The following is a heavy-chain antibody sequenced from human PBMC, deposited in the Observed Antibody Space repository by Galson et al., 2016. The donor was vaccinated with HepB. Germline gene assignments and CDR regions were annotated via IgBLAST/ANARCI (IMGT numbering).Heavy chain of an antibody. CDR2: IRRQSDGGTS. Sequence: SLRLSCAASGITFNVAWMNWVRQVPGQGLEWVGRIRRQSDGGTSDYASPVKGTIVIARDDSRNMLFLQMNSLKTEDTAVYYCVTGGGNYGFDFWGQGALVTVSS. D-gene: IGHD1-26*01. V-gene: IGHV3-15*07. CDR1: GITFNVAW. CDR3: VTGGGNYGFDF. J-gene: IGHJ4*02.